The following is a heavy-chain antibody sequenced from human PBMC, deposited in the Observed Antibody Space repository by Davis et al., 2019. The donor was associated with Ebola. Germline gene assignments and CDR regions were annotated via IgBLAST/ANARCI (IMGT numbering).Heavy chain of an antibody. CDR2: ISPYNGDT. J-gene: IGHJ5*02. D-gene: IGHD2-2*01. V-gene: IGHV1-18*01. Sequence: AASVKVSCKTSGYSFTCYGISWVRQAPGRGLEWLGWISPYNGDTSDSQRVQGRVSLTTDTSTSTVYMELRSLTSDDTAMYYCALSLGYCSRTNCFSWFDPWGQGTLVTVSP. CDR3: ALSLGYCSRTNCFSWFDP. CDR1: GYSFTCYG.